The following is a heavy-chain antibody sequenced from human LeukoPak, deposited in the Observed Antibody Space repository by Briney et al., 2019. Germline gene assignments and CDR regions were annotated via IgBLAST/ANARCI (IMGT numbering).Heavy chain of an antibody. Sequence: SETLSLTCTVSGGSISSSSYYWGWIRQPPGKGLEWIGSIYYSGSTYYNPSLKSRVTISVDTSKNQFSLKLSSVTAADTAVYYCARVGPHDYGDFGWFDPWGQGTLVTVSS. D-gene: IGHD4-17*01. CDR2: IYYSGST. CDR3: ARVGPHDYGDFGWFDP. CDR1: GGSISSSSYY. V-gene: IGHV4-39*07. J-gene: IGHJ5*02.